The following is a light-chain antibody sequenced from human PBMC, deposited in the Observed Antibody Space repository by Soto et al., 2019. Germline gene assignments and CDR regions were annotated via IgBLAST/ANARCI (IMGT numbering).Light chain of an antibody. CDR3: SSYTSSSTLLYV. V-gene: IGLV2-14*01. CDR1: SSDVGDYNY. Sequence: QSVLTQPASVSGSLGQSITISCTGTSSDVGDYNYVSWYQQHPDKAPKLMLYEVTTRPSGVSDRFSGSKSGNTASLTISGLQAEDEADYYCSSYTSSSTLLYVFGTGTKVTV. CDR2: EVT. J-gene: IGLJ1*01.